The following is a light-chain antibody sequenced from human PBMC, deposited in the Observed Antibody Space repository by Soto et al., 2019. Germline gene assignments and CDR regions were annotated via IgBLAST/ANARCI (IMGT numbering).Light chain of an antibody. CDR1: SSDVGTYNL. CDR2: EGS. V-gene: IGLV2-23*01. J-gene: IGLJ2*01. Sequence: QSVLTQPASVSGSPGQSITISCTGTSSDVGTYNLLSWYQQHPGKAPKLMIYEGSKRPSGVSSRFSGSKSGNTASLTISGLQAEDEADYYCCSYATNNTLLFGGGTKLTVL. CDR3: CSYATNNTLL.